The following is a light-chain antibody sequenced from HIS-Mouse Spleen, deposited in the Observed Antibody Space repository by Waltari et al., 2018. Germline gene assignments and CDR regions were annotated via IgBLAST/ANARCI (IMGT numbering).Light chain of an antibody. Sequence: EIVLTQSPATLSLSPGERATLSCRASQSVSSYLAWYQQNPGQAPRLPIYDASNRATGIPARFSGSGSGTDFTLTISSLEPEDFAVYYCQQRSNWPPYTFGQGTKLEIK. CDR2: DAS. CDR1: QSVSSY. V-gene: IGKV3-11*01. CDR3: QQRSNWPPYT. J-gene: IGKJ2*01.